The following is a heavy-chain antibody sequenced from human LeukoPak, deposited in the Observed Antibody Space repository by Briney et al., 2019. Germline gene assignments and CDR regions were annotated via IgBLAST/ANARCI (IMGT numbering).Heavy chain of an antibody. CDR3: ARLHYDIHYDSSGYYYFDY. CDR1: GFTFTSHD. D-gene: IGHD3-22*01. V-gene: IGHV1-8*01. CDR2: MNPNSGNT. Sequence: GASVKVSCKASGFTFTSHDYNWVRQATGQGLEWMGWMNPNSGNTGYAQKFQGRVTMTRDTSITTVYMELSSLTSEDTAVYYCARLHYDIHYDSSGYYYFDYWGQGTLVTVSS. J-gene: IGHJ4*02.